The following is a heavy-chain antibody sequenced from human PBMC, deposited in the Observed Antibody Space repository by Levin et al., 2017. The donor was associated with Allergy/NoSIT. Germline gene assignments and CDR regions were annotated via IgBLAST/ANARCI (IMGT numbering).Heavy chain of an antibody. V-gene: IGHV3-7*04. CDR3: ARDSLDWLPYWYFDL. CDR1: GFTFSSYW. J-gene: IGHJ2*01. D-gene: IGHD3-9*01. Sequence: GGSLRLSCAASGFTFSSYWMSWVRQAPGKGLEWVANIKQDGSEKYYVDSVKGRFTISRDNAKNSLYLQMNSLRAEDTAVYYCARDSLDWLPYWYFDLWGRGTLVTVSS. CDR2: IKQDGSEK.